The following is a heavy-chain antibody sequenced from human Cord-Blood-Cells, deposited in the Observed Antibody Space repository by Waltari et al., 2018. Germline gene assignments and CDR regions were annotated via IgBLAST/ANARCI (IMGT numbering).Heavy chain of an antibody. Sequence: QLQLQESGPGLVKPSETLSLTCTVSGGSISSSSYYWGWIRQPPGKGLGWIGSIYYSGSTYYNPTLKSRVTIAVDTSKNQVSLKLGSVTAADTAVYYCARSKLVWFDPWGQGTLVTVSS. V-gene: IGHV4-39*01. J-gene: IGHJ5*02. D-gene: IGHD6-6*01. CDR2: IYYSGST. CDR3: ARSKLVWFDP. CDR1: GGSISSSSYY.